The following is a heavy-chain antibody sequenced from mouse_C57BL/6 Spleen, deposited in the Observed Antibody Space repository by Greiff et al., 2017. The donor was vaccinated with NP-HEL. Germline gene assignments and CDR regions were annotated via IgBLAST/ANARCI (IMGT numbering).Heavy chain of an antibody. J-gene: IGHJ4*01. Sequence: QVQLQQPGAELVKPGASVKLSCKASGYTFTSYWMHWVKQRPGRGLEWIGRIDPNSGGTKYNEKFKSKATLTVDKPSSTAYMQLSSLTAEDSAVYYCARRAGSSHYYAMDYWGQGTSVTVSS. D-gene: IGHD1-1*01. V-gene: IGHV1-72*01. CDR2: IDPNSGGT. CDR1: GYTFTSYW. CDR3: ARRAGSSHYYAMDY.